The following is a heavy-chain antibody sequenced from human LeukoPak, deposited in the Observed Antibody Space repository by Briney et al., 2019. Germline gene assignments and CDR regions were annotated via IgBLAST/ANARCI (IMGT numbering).Heavy chain of an antibody. CDR2: ISSTSSFI. CDR1: GFAFSSYT. CDR3: ARDYVVRLGDYMDV. V-gene: IGHV3-21*01. D-gene: IGHD3-10*01. Sequence: GGSLRLSCAASGFAFSSYTITWVRQAPGKGLEWVSSISSTSSFIFYADSVKGRFTISRDNSRTTLDLQMNSLRPEDTAVYYCARDYVVRLGDYMDVWGNGTTVIVSS. J-gene: IGHJ6*03.